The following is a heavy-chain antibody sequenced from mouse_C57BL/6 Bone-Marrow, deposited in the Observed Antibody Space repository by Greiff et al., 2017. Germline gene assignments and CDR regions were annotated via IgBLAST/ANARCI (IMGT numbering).Heavy chain of an antibody. CDR3: ARPYGSSLYYAMDY. D-gene: IGHD1-1*01. V-gene: IGHV5-17*01. CDR1: GFTFSDYG. Sequence: VKLMESGGGLVKPGGSLKLSCAASGFTFSDYGMHWVRQAPEKGLVWVAYISSGSSTIYYAATVKGRFTISRDNAKNTLFLQMTSLRSEDTAMYYCARPYGSSLYYAMDYWGKGTSVTVSS. J-gene: IGHJ4*01. CDR2: ISSGSSTI.